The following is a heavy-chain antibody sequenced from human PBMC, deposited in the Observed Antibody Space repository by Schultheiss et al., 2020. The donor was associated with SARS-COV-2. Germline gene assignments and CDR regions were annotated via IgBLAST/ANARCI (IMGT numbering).Heavy chain of an antibody. V-gene: IGHV6-1*01. CDR2: TYYRSKWYN. D-gene: IGHD3-16*01. Sequence: SETLSLTCAISGDSVSSNSAAWNWIRQSPSRGLEWLGRTYYRSKWYNDYAVSVKSRITINPDTSKNQFSLQLNSVTPEDTAVYYCARGIRGRRRGINWFDPWGQGTLVTVSS. CDR3: ARGIRGRRRGINWFDP. J-gene: IGHJ5*02. CDR1: GDSVSSNSAA.